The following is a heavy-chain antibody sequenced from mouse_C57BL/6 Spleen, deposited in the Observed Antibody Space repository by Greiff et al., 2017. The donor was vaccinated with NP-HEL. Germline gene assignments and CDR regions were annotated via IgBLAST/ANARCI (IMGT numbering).Heavy chain of an antibody. J-gene: IGHJ4*01. CDR3: ASKLRDYAMDY. CDR1: GYTFTSYG. V-gene: IGHV1-81*01. CDR2: IYPRSGNT. Sequence: QVQLQQSGAELARPGASVKLSCKASGYTFTSYGISWVKQRTGQGLEWIGEIYPRSGNTYYNEKFKGKATLTADKSSSTAYMELRSLTSEDSAGYCCASKLRDYAMDYWGQGTSVTVSS. D-gene: IGHD1-1*01.